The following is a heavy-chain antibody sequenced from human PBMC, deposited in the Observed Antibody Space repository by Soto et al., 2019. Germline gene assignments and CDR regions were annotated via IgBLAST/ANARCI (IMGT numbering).Heavy chain of an antibody. CDR3: ARGPSGDKVDY. Sequence: SETLSLTCTVSGRSINTVYYDWSRICQSPDKGLEWIGHIYNGGTTYNNPSLTSRVTISVDTSNNQFSLKLSSVSAADTAVYYCARGPSGDKVDYWGQGTLVTVS. D-gene: IGHD7-27*01. J-gene: IGHJ4*02. V-gene: IGHV4-30-4*01. CDR2: IYNGGTT. CDR1: GRSINTVYYD.